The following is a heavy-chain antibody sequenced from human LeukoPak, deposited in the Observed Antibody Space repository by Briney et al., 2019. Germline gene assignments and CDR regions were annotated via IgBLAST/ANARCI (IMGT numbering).Heavy chain of an antibody. V-gene: IGHV4-61*01. CDR3: ARDGGNPDY. CDR2: IYYSGST. Sequence: PSETLSLTCTVSGGSVSSGSYYWSWIRQPPGKGLEWIGYIYYSGSTNYNPSLKSRVTISVDTSKNQFSLKLSSVTAADTAVYYCARDGGNPDYWGQGTLVTVSS. CDR1: GGSVSSGSYY. J-gene: IGHJ4*02. D-gene: IGHD3-16*01.